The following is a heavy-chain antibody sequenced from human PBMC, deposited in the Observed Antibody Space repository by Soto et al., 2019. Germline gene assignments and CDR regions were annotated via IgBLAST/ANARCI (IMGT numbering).Heavy chain of an antibody. CDR3: AHRPGGYLSGWDNGYFDY. D-gene: IGHD6-19*01. V-gene: IGHV2-5*02. Sequence: SGPTLVNPTQTLTLTCTFSGFSFSTSQVGVGWIRQPPGKAKERLALIFWVDDKRYSPSLRSRLSITKDTSKNQLVLTMTNMDPVDTATYYCAHRPGGYLSGWDNGYFDYWGRGALVTVSS. J-gene: IGHJ4*02. CDR2: IFWVDDK. CDR1: GFSFSTSQVG.